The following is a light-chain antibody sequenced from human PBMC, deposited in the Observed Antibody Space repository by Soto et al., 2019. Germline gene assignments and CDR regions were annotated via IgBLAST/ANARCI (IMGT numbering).Light chain of an antibody. J-gene: IGLJ1*01. CDR2: DVS. CDR1: SSDVGAYDY. Sequence: QSVLTQPASVSGSPGQSIAISCTGASSDVGAYDYVSWYQQYPGKAPKLMIYDVSNRPSGVSDRFSGSKSGNTASLTISGLQVEDVADYYCRSYTTSENYVFGTGTKATVL. CDR3: RSYTTSENYV. V-gene: IGLV2-14*01.